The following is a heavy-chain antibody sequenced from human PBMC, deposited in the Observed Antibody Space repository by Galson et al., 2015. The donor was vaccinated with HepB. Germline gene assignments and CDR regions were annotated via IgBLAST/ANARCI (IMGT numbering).Heavy chain of an antibody. D-gene: IGHD2-2*01. J-gene: IGHJ6*02. CDR3: ARTRSEVVPAARKNYGMDV. CDR1: GYTFTSYA. CDR2: INAGNGNT. V-gene: IGHV1-3*01. Sequence: SVKVSCKASGYTFTSYAMHWVRQAPGQRLEWMGWINAGNGNTKYSQKFQGRVTITRDTSASTAYMELSSLRSEDTAVYYCARTRSEVVPAARKNYGMDVWGQGTAVTVSS.